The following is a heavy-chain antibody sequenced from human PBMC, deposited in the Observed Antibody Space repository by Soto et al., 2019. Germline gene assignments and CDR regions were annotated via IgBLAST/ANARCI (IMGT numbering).Heavy chain of an antibody. CDR1: GFTFSSYG. V-gene: IGHV3-30*18. D-gene: IGHD2-2*01. Sequence: QVQLVESGGGVVQPGRSLRLSCAASGFTFSSYGMHWVRQAPGKGLEWVAVISYDGSNKYYADSVKGGFTISRNNSKNTLYLQMDSLRAVDTAVYYCAKGPAIVLVPAAMNYYDGMDVWGQGTTVTVSS. CDR2: ISYDGSNK. CDR3: AKGPAIVLVPAAMNYYDGMDV. J-gene: IGHJ6*02.